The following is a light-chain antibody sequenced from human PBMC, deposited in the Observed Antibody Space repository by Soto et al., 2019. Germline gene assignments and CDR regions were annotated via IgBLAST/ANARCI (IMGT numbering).Light chain of an antibody. CDR1: QSVNSSY. CDR2: GAS. J-gene: IGKJ1*01. CDR3: QQYGNSPQT. V-gene: IGKV3-20*01. Sequence: EIVLPQSPATLSLSPGERVTLSCRASQSVNSSYLAWYQHKPGQAPRLLIYGASTRATGIPDRFSGSGSGTDFTLTIARLEPGDFAVYYCQQYGNSPQTFGQGTKVDIK.